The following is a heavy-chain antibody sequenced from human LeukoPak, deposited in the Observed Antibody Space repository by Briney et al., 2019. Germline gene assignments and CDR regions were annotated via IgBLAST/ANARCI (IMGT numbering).Heavy chain of an antibody. D-gene: IGHD3-3*01. Sequence: PSETLSLTCAVYGGSFSGYYWSWIRQPPGKGLEWIGEINHSGSTNYNPSLKSRVTISVDTSKNQFSLKLSSVTAADTAVYYCARDSTIFGVVSFDYWGPGTLVTVSS. V-gene: IGHV4-34*01. J-gene: IGHJ4*02. CDR3: ARDSTIFGVVSFDY. CDR2: INHSGST. CDR1: GGSFSGYY.